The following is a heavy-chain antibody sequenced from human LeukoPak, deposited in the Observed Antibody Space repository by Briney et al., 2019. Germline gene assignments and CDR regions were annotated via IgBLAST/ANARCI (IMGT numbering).Heavy chain of an antibody. CDR3: ARVGITMVRGVKFQYYYYMDV. V-gene: IGHV1-8*01. J-gene: IGHJ6*03. CDR1: GYTFTSYD. CDR2: MNPNSGNT. Sequence: ASVKVSCKASGYTFTSYDINWVRQATGQGLEWMGWMNPNSGNTGYAQKFQGRVTMTRNTSISTAYMELSSLRSEATAVYYCARVGITMVRGVKFQYYYYMDVWGKETTVTISS. D-gene: IGHD3-10*01.